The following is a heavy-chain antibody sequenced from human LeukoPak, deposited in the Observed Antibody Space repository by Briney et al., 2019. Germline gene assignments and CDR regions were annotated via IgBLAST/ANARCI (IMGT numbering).Heavy chain of an antibody. J-gene: IGHJ3*02. Sequence: QKLQGRVTMTTDTSTSTAYMELRSLRSDDTAVYYCASVIGKGSAFDIWGQGTMVTVSS. V-gene: IGHV1-18*01. CDR3: ASVIGKGSAFDI. D-gene: IGHD2/OR15-2a*01.